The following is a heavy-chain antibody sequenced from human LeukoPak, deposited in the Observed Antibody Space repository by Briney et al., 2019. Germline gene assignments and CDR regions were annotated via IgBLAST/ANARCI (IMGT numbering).Heavy chain of an antibody. CDR1: GGSISSYY. CDR3: ASGAGPSDY. CDR2: IYYSGST. V-gene: IGHV4-59*07. D-gene: IGHD4-17*01. J-gene: IGHJ4*02. Sequence: PSDTLSLTCTVSGGSISSYYCSWIRHPPVKGLEWIGYIYYSGSTNYNPSLKSRVAISVDTSKNQFSLKLSSVTAADTAVYYCASGAGPSDYWGQGTLVTVSS.